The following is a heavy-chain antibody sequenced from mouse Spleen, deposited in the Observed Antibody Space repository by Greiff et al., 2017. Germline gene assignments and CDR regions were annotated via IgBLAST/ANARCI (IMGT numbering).Heavy chain of an antibody. J-gene: IGHJ3*01. Sequence: QVQLKESGAELVRPGASVTLSCKASGYTFTDYEMHWVKQTPVHGLEWIGAIDPETGGTAYNQKFKGKAILTADKSSSTAYMELRSLTSEDSAVYYCTQLYYDYDGRFAYWGQGTLVTVSA. V-gene: IGHV1-15*01. D-gene: IGHD2-4*01. CDR2: IDPETGGT. CDR1: GYTFTDYE. CDR3: TQLYYDYDGRFAY.